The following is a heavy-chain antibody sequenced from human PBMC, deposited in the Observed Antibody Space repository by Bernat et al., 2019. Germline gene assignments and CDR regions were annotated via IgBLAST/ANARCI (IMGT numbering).Heavy chain of an antibody. CDR1: GFTFSRYA. D-gene: IGHD3-22*01. J-gene: IGHJ4*02. Sequence: EVQLLESGGGLVQPGGSLRISCAASGFTFSRYAMSWVRQAPGKGLEWVSAISGSGGSTNYADSVKGRLTISRDNSKNTLYLNMNSLRAEDTAEYYCAKEKHSNTYYYVVDFDYWGQGTLVTVSS. CDR2: ISGSGGST. V-gene: IGHV3-23*01. CDR3: AKEKHSNTYYYVVDFDY.